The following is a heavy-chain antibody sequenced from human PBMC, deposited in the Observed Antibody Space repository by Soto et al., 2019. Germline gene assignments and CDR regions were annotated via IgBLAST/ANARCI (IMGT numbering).Heavy chain of an antibody. CDR1: GFTFSSYW. Sequence: EVQLVESGGGLVQPGGSLRLSCAASGFTFSSYWMSWVRQAPGKGLEWVAHIKQSGSDRYYVDSVRGRFTISRDNTKNSLYLQMNSLRFEDTAMYYCASVKSWAGSPWGQGTLVTVSS. CDR2: IKQSGSDR. CDR3: ASVKSWAGSP. V-gene: IGHV3-7*01. D-gene: IGHD1-26*01. J-gene: IGHJ5*02.